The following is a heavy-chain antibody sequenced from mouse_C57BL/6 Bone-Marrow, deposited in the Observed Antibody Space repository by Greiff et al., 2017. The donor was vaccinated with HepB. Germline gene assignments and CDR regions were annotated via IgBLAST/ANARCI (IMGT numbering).Heavy chain of an antibody. Sequence: EVMLVESGGGLVQPKGSLKLSCAASGFSFNTYAMNWVRQAPGKGLEWVARIRSKSNNYATYYADSVKDRFTISRDDSESMLYLQMNNLKTEDTAMYYCVRPIYYDYDWFAYWGHGTLVTVSA. V-gene: IGHV10-1*01. CDR3: VRPIYYDYDWFAY. J-gene: IGHJ3*01. CDR2: IRSKSNNYAT. CDR1: GFSFNTYA. D-gene: IGHD2-4*01.